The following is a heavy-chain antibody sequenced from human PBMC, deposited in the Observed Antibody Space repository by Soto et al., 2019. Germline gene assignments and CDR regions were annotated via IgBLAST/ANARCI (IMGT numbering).Heavy chain of an antibody. CDR2: ISTFNGNT. J-gene: IGHJ4*02. Sequence: QVQLVQSGGEVKKPGASVKVSCKTSGYTFINYGITWVGQAPGQGLEWMGWISTFNGNTNYAQKFQGRVTMTRDTSTTTAYMELRTLRSDDTAMYYCTTENTGTRPTVALDFWGQGTLVTVSS. V-gene: IGHV1-18*04. CDR1: GYTFINYG. CDR3: TTENTGTRPTVALDF. D-gene: IGHD6-19*01.